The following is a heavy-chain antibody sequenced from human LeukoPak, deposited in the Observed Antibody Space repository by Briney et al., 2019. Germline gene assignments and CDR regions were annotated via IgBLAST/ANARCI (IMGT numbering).Heavy chain of an antibody. CDR3: VRDLGISGWYAPPLGYFDS. CDR2: INPNNGGT. Sequence: ASVKVSCKASGYTFTGYYIHWVRQAPGQGLELMGWINPNNGGTNYAQKFQDRITMTRDTSISSTYMELTRLKSDDTAVYYCVRDLGISGWYAPPLGYFDSWGQGTLVTVSS. J-gene: IGHJ4*02. CDR1: GYTFTGYY. V-gene: IGHV1-2*02. D-gene: IGHD6-19*01.